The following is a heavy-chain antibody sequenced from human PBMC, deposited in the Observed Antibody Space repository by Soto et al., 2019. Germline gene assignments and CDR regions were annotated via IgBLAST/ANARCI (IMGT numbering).Heavy chain of an antibody. D-gene: IGHD3-10*01. Sequence: QVILVQSGAEVQKPGASLKVSCKASGYIFSANYIHWVRQAPGQGLEWLGWINPHSGATNYAQKFLGRVTISADTSASTAYMDLARLKSDDTAVYDCVRAHALGFSNWFDPWGRGTLVTVSS. J-gene: IGHJ5*02. CDR2: INPHSGAT. CDR3: VRAHALGFSNWFDP. CDR1: GYIFSANY. V-gene: IGHV1-2*02.